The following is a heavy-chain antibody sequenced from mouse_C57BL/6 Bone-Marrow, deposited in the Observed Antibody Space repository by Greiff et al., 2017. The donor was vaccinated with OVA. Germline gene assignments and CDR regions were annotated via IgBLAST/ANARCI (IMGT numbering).Heavy chain of an antibody. CDR1: GFTFSDYY. CDR3: ARGQLRLRETWFAY. CDR2: INYDGSST. Sequence: EVKLVESEGGLVQPGSSMKLSCTASGFTFSDYYMAWVRQVPEKGLEWVANINYDGSSTYYLDSLKSRFIISRDNAKNILYLQMSSLKSEDTATYYCARGQLRLRETWFAYWGQGTLVTVSA. D-gene: IGHD3-2*02. J-gene: IGHJ3*01. V-gene: IGHV5-16*01.